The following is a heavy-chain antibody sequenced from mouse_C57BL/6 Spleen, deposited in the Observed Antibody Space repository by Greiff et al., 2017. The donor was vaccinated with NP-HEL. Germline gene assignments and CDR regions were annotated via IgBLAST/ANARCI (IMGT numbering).Heavy chain of an antibody. D-gene: IGHD3-2*02. V-gene: IGHV1-50*01. CDR2: IDPSDSYT. CDR1: GYTFTSYW. J-gene: IGHJ2*01. CDR3: ASSETAQATWDY. Sequence: QVQLQQPGAELVKPGASVKLSCKASGYTFTSYWMQWVKQRPGQGLEWIGEIDPSDSYTNYNQKFKGKATLTVDTSSSTAYMQLSSLTSEDSAVYYWASSETAQATWDYWGQGTTLTVSS.